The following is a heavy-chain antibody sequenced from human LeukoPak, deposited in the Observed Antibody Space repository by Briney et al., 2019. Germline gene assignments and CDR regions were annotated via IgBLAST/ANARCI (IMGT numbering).Heavy chain of an antibody. D-gene: IGHD2-15*01. CDR3: AAQPCSVGRCYLDY. Sequence: GGSLRLSCAASGFTFSSYWMNWVRQAPGKGLEWVAVISYHGRDTYYADSVKGRFTISRDNSKNTLYLQLNSLGAEDTAVYYCAAQPCSVGRCYLDYWGQGTLVTVSS. V-gene: IGHV3-30*03. CDR1: GFTFSSYW. J-gene: IGHJ4*02. CDR2: ISYHGRDT.